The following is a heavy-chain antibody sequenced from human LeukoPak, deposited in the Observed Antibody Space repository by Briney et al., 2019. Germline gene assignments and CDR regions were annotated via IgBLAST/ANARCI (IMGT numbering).Heavy chain of an antibody. V-gene: IGHV1-69*13. CDR2: IIPIFGTA. CDR1: GGTFGSYA. Sequence: ASVKVSCKASGGTFGSYAISWVRQAPGQGLEWMGGIIPIFGTANYAQKFQGRVTITADESTSTAYMELSSLRSEDTAVYYCARGPDIVVVPAAPRGTNYYYYYMDVWGKGTTVTISS. D-gene: IGHD2-2*01. J-gene: IGHJ6*03. CDR3: ARGPDIVVVPAAPRGTNYYYYYMDV.